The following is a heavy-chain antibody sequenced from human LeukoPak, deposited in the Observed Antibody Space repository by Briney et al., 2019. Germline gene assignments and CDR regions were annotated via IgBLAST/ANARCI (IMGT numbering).Heavy chain of an antibody. V-gene: IGHV3-30*02. Sequence: GGSLRLSCAASGFTFSSYGMHWVRQAPGKGLEWVAFIRYDGSNKYYADSVKGRFTISRDNSKNTLYLQMNSLRADDTAVYYCASEAAAGTENAFDIWGQGTMVTVSS. J-gene: IGHJ3*02. CDR3: ASEAAAGTENAFDI. D-gene: IGHD6-13*01. CDR1: GFTFSSYG. CDR2: IRYDGSNK.